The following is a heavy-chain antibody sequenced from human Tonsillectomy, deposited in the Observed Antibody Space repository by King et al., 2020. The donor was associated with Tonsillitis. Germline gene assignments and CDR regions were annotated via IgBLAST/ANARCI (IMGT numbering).Heavy chain of an antibody. Sequence: QLQESGPGLVKPSETLSLTCTVSGGSISSSSYYWGWIRQPPGKGLEWIGSIHYSGSTYYNPSLKSRVTISVDTSKNQFSLKLSSVTAADTAVYYCATSGIAAAGTGGFDYWGQGTLVTVSS. CDR3: ATSGIAAAGTGGFDY. CDR2: IHYSGST. CDR1: GGSISSSSYY. J-gene: IGHJ4*02. V-gene: IGHV4-39*01. D-gene: IGHD6-13*01.